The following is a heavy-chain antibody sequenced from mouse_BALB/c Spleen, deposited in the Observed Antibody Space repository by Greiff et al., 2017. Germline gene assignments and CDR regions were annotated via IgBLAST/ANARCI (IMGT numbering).Heavy chain of an antibody. CDR3: ARGRGYFDY. V-gene: IGHV5-6-5*01. Sequence: DVKLVESGGGLVKPGGSLKLSCAASGFTFSSYAMSWVRQTPEKRLEWVASISSGGSTYYPDSVKGRFTISRDNARNILYLQMSSLRSEDTAMYYCARGRGYFDYWGQGTTLTVSS. CDR1: GFTFSSYA. J-gene: IGHJ2*01. CDR2: ISSGGST.